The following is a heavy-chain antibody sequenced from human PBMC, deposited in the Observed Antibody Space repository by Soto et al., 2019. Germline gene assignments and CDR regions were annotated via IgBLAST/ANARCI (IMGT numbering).Heavy chain of an antibody. CDR3: ARDGQQMTPYAMDV. CDR2: IWFDGSNK. V-gene: IGHV3-33*01. Sequence: QVQLVESGGGVVQPGTSLRLTCVGSGFSLRNHAMHWVRQAPGKGLEWLAQIWFDGSNKYYADSVRGRFTISRDNSXNTAFLQMNGLRVEDSAVYYCARDGQQMTPYAMDVWGQGTTVTVSS. D-gene: IGHD6-13*01. CDR1: GFSLRNHA. J-gene: IGHJ6*02.